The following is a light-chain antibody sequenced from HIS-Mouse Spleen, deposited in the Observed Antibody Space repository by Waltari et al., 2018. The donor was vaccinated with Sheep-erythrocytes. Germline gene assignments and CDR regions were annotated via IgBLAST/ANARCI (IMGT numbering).Light chain of an antibody. CDR2: QDS. V-gene: IGLV3-1*01. J-gene: IGLJ2*01. Sequence: SYELTQPPSVSVSPGQTASITCPGDKLGDKYAGWYHQKPGQSPVLVIYQDSKRPSGIPERFSGSNSGNTATLTISGTQAMDEADYYCQAWDSSTVVFGGGTKLTVL. CDR3: QAWDSSTVV. CDR1: KLGDKY.